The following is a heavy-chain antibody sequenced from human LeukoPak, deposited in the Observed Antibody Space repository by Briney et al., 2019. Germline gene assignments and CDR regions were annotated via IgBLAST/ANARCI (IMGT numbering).Heavy chain of an antibody. J-gene: IGHJ4*02. CDR1: GGTFSSYA. D-gene: IGHD3-3*01. Sequence: VASVKVSCKASGGTFSSYAISWVRQAPGQGLEWMGGIIPIFGTANYAQKFQGRVTITTDESTRTAYMELSSLRSEDTAVYYCARSITIFGVVPYFDYWGQGTLVTVSS. CDR2: IIPIFGTA. V-gene: IGHV1-69*05. CDR3: ARSITIFGVVPYFDY.